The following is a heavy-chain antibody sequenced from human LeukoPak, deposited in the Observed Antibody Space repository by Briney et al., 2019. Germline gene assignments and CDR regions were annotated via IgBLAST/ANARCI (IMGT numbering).Heavy chain of an antibody. D-gene: IGHD3-22*01. CDR1: GGSISSYY. CDR3: ARHPGYYDSSGYPLYYYYYGMDV. V-gene: IGHV4-59*08. Sequence: PSETLSLTCTVSGGSISSYYWSWIRQPPGKGLGWIGYIYYSGSTNYNPSLKSRVTISVDTSKNQFSLKLSSVTAADTAVYYCARHPGYYDSSGYPLYYYYYGMDVWGQGTTVTVSS. J-gene: IGHJ6*02. CDR2: IYYSGST.